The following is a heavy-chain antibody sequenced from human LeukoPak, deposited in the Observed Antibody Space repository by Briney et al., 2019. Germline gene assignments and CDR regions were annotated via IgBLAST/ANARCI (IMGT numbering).Heavy chain of an antibody. J-gene: IGHJ4*02. CDR2: IYPGDSDS. CDR1: GYSFTSYW. D-gene: IGHD6-19*01. Sequence: GESLKISCKGSGYSFTSYWIGWVRQMPGKGLEWMGIIYPGDSDSRYSPSFQAQVTISADKSVTTAYLQWSSLKASDTAIYYCARKYGSGWPNWGQGTLVTVSS. CDR3: ARKYGSGWPN. V-gene: IGHV5-51*01.